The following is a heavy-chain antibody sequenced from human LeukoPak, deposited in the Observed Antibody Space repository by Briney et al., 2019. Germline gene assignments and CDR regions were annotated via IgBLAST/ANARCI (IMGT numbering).Heavy chain of an antibody. CDR2: INSDGSST. CDR3: ARSVGATGDFDY. Sequence: GGSLRLSCAASGFTFSSYWMHWVRQAPGKGLVWVSRINSDGSSTSYADSVKGRFTISRDNAKNTLYLQMNGLRAEDTAVYYCARSVGATGDFDYWGQGTLVTVSS. V-gene: IGHV3-74*01. CDR1: GFTFSSYW. D-gene: IGHD1-26*01. J-gene: IGHJ4*02.